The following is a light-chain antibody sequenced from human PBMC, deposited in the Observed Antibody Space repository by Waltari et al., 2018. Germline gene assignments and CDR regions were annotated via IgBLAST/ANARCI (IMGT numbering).Light chain of an antibody. CDR1: EIVIYDSDNKNY. CDR2: WAS. CDR3: QQYLSAPRT. Sequence: DIVMTQSPDSLAVSLGERATINCKSSEIVIYDSDNKNYLAWYQQKPGQPPKLLIHWASIRESGVPDRFSGSGSGTDFTLTISSLQAEDVAVYYCQQYLSAPRTFGQGTVLEIK. V-gene: IGKV4-1*01. J-gene: IGKJ2*02.